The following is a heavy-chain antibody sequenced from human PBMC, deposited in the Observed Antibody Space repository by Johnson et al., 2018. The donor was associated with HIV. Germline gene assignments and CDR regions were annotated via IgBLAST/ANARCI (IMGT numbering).Heavy chain of an antibody. D-gene: IGHD1-14*01. CDR1: GFTFSNYA. Sequence: QVQLVESGGGVVQPGGSLRLSCATSGFTFSNYAMHWVRQAPGKGLEWVAVISYDGSNKYYADSVKGRFTISRDNSKNTLYLQMNSLRAEDTAVYYCARDNPSRMAAAFDIWGQGTMVTVSS. CDR3: ARDNPSRMAAAFDI. V-gene: IGHV3-30*19. J-gene: IGHJ3*02. CDR2: ISYDGSNK.